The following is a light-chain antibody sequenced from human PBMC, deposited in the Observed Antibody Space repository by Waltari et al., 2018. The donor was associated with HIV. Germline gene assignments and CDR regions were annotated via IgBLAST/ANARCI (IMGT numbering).Light chain of an antibody. J-gene: IGLJ2*01. Sequence: SALTQRSSVSASPGQSITISCTGTFSDFGGYILVCWYQQHPGEAPKLMIYEVTKRPSGISSRFSGSKSGNTASLTISGLQAEDEANYYCCSYAGSRIHVIFGGGTKLTVL. V-gene: IGLV2-23*02. CDR2: EVT. CDR3: CSYAGSRIHVI. CDR1: FSDFGGYIL.